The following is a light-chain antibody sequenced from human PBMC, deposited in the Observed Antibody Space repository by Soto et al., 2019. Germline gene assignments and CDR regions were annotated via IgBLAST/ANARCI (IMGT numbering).Light chain of an antibody. Sequence: QSVLTQPPSVSAAPGQKVTISCSGSSSNIGNNYVSWYQQLPGTAPKLLIYENNKRPSGIPDRFSGSKSGTSATLGITRLQTGDEADYYCGTWDSSLGAYVFGTGTKLTVL. J-gene: IGLJ1*01. CDR1: SSNIGNNY. CDR3: GTWDSSLGAYV. V-gene: IGLV1-51*02. CDR2: ENN.